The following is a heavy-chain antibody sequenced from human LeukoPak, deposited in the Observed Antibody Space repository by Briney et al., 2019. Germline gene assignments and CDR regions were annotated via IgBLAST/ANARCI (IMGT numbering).Heavy chain of an antibody. Sequence: ASVKVSCKASGYTFTGYYMHWVRQAPGQGLEWMGWINPNSGGTNYAQKFQGRVTMTRDTSISTAYMELSRLRSGDTAVYYCARVRGSSGWYSAVGYWGQGTLVTVSS. J-gene: IGHJ4*02. V-gene: IGHV1-2*02. CDR1: GYTFTGYY. CDR3: ARVRGSSGWYSAVGY. D-gene: IGHD6-19*01. CDR2: INPNSGGT.